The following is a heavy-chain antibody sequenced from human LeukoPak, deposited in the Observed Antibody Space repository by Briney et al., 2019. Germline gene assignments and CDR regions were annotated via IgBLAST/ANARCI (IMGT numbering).Heavy chain of an antibody. D-gene: IGHD2-15*01. CDR2: ISAYNGNT. CDR3: ARGGGYCSGGSCYRNWFDP. J-gene: IGHJ5*02. Sequence: ASVTVSCKASGYTFTSYGISWVRQAPGQGLEWMGWISAYNGNTNYAQKLQGRVTMTTDTSTSTAYMELRSLRSEDTAVYYCARGGGYCSGGSCYRNWFDPWGQGTLVTVSS. CDR1: GYTFTSYG. V-gene: IGHV1-18*01.